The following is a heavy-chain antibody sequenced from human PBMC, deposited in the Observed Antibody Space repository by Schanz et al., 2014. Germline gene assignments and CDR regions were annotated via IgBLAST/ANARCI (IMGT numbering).Heavy chain of an antibody. V-gene: IGHV3-48*02. CDR2: ISSSSSTI. J-gene: IGHJ4*02. D-gene: IGHD4-17*01. CDR3: ARVRWTTVTPYYYFDY. Sequence: EVQLVESGGGLVQPGGSLRLSCAASGFTFSSYSMNWVRQAPGKGLEWVSYISSSSSTIYYADSVKGRFTISRDNAKNSLYLRMNSLRDEDTAVYYCARVRWTTVTPYYYFDYWGQGTLVTVSS. CDR1: GFTFSSYS.